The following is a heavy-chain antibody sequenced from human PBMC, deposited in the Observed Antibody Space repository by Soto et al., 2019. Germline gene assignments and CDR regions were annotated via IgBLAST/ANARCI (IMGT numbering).Heavy chain of an antibody. CDR3: ARGILWFGGVIGGSYYYYGMDV. D-gene: IGHD3-10*01. J-gene: IGHJ6*02. Sequence: SQTLSLTCAISGDSVSSNSAAWNWIRQSPSRGPEWLGRTYYRSKWYNDYAVSVKSRITINPDTSKNQFSLQLNSVTPEDTAVYYCARGILWFGGVIGGSYYYYGMDVWGQGTTVTVSS. V-gene: IGHV6-1*01. CDR1: GDSVSSNSAA. CDR2: TYYRSKWYN.